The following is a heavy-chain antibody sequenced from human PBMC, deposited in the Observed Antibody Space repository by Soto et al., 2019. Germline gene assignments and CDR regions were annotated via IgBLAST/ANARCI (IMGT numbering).Heavy chain of an antibody. J-gene: IGHJ4*02. CDR3: TRAPSYYGSGSHH. CDR1: GFTFSDPY. CDR2: IKNRANAYTT. Sequence: PGGSLRLSCAASGFTFSDPYMDWVRQAPGKGLEWVGRIKNRANAYTTQYAASVKGRFTISRDDLKNSVYLQMNSLKTEDTAVYYCTRAPSYYGSGSHHWGQGTLVTVSS. D-gene: IGHD3-10*01. V-gene: IGHV3-72*01.